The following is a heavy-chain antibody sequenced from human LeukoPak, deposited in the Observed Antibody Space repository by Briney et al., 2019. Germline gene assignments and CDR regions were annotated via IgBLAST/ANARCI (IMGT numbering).Heavy chain of an antibody. J-gene: IGHJ4*02. D-gene: IGHD3-22*01. CDR1: SGSISSSSYY. CDR2: IYYNGST. CDR3: ARDQRYYYDSSGYYQRADFDY. Sequence: SETLSLTCTVSSGSISSSSYYWGWIRQPPGKGLKWIGSIYYNGSTYYNPSLKSRVTISVDTSKNQFSLKLSSVTAADTAVYYCARDQRYYYDSSGYYQRADFDYWGQGTLVTVSS. V-gene: IGHV4-39*07.